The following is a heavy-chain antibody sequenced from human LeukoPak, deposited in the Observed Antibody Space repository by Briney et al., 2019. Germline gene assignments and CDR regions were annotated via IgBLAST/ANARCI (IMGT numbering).Heavy chain of an antibody. CDR2: ISAYNGDT. V-gene: IGHV1-18*01. CDR1: GYMFTSFG. CDR3: ARDRRGRAVAKPYYYNGMDV. D-gene: IGHD6-19*01. J-gene: IGHJ6*04. Sequence: GASVKVPCKASGYMFTSFGISWVRRAPGQGLEWMGWISAYNGDTKYAQKFQGRVTMTTDTSTRTAYMEVRSLRSDDTAVYYCARDRRGRAVAKPYYYNGMDVWGEGTTVTVSS.